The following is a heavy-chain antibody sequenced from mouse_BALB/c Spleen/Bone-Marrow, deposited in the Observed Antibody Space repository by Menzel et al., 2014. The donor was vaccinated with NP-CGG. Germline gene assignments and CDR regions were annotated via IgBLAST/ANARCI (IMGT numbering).Heavy chain of an antibody. D-gene: IGHD1-2*01. Sequence: QVQLQQPGPQVVRPGASVKISCKASGYSFTSYWMHWVKQRPGQGLEWIGMIDPSDSETRLNQKFKDKATLTVDKSSSTAYMQLSSPTSEDSAVYYWARVGLRLPYYFDYWGQGTTLTVSS. CDR2: IDPSDSET. V-gene: IGHV1S126*01. CDR3: ARVGLRLPYYFDY. J-gene: IGHJ2*01. CDR1: GYSFTSYW.